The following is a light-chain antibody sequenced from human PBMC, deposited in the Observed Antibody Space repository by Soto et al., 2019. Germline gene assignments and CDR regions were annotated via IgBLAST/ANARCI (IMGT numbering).Light chain of an antibody. Sequence: EVVLTQSPGTLSLSPGERATLSCRASQSVTSSYLAWYQQKPGQAPRLLIYGASSRATDIPARFSGSGSGTDFTLTISRLEPEDFALYYCKQYVTLPVPFGQGTKVDIK. CDR3: KQYVTLPVP. CDR1: QSVTSSY. V-gene: IGKV3-20*01. CDR2: GAS. J-gene: IGKJ2*01.